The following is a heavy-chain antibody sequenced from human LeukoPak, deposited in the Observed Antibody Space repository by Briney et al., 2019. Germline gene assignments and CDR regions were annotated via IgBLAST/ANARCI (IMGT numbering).Heavy chain of an antibody. J-gene: IGHJ4*02. Sequence: ASVKVSCKASGYTFTGYYMHWVRQAPGQGLEWTGWINPNSGGTNYAQKFQGRVTMTRDTSISTAHMELSRLRSDDTAVYYCAXXXXDCGGDCYPFDYWGQGTLVTVSS. V-gene: IGHV1-2*02. CDR1: GYTFTGYY. D-gene: IGHD2-21*02. CDR3: AXXXXDCGGDCYPFDY. CDR2: INPNSGGT.